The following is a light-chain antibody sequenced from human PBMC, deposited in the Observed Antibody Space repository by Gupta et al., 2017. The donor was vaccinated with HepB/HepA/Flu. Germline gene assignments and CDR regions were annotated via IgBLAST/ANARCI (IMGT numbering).Light chain of an antibody. CDR3: QQYKSHLT. Sequence: DVQMTQSPSTLSAFVGDRVTITCRDSHSVDNWLAWYQQKPGKAPKLIIYRTSTGQSGVTLRFSGSGSETEFTLTIRSPQPDDFATYCCQQYKSHLTFGQGTRLEI. CDR1: HSVDNW. J-gene: IGKJ5*01. V-gene: IGKV1-5*03. CDR2: RTS.